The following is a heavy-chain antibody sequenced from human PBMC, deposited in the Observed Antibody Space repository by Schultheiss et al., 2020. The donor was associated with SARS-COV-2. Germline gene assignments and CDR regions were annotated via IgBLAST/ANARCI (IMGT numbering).Heavy chain of an antibody. CDR1: GFTFSSYA. J-gene: IGHJ6*02. V-gene: IGHV3-64*04. Sequence: GGSLRLSCSASGFTFSSYAMHWVRQAPGKGLEYVSAISSNGGSTYYADSVKGRFTISRDNSKNTLYLQMNSLRAEDTAVYYCARDEDDGDYGDYYYYGMDVWGQGTTVTVSS. CDR2: ISSNGGST. D-gene: IGHD4-17*01. CDR3: ARDEDDGDYGDYYYYGMDV.